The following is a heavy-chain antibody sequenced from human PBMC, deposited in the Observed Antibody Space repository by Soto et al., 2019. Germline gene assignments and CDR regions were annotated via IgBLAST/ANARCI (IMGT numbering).Heavy chain of an antibody. V-gene: IGHV3-21*04. J-gene: IGHJ4*02. CDR2: ISSSGNYT. CDR1: GVTFRRCS. D-gene: IGHD5-18*01. CDR3: ARDRDTYGHGFFDS. Sequence: GGYLRLSWGGSGVTFRRCSMHWGRQAPGKGLEWVAVISSSGNYTNYADSVKGRFTISRENANNTLYLEMNSLRAEDTAVYFCARDRDTYGHGFFDSWGQGALVTVSS.